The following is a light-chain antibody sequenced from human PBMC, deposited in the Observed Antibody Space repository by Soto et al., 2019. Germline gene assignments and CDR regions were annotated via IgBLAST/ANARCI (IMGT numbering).Light chain of an antibody. CDR1: QSVSTY. CDR3: QQANSFPIT. V-gene: IGKV3-11*01. J-gene: IGKJ5*01. Sequence: EIVLTQSPATLSLPPGERATLSCRASQSVSTYVAWYQQKPGQPPRLLIYDTFNRATGIPARFSGSGSGTDFTLTINSLEPEDFAVYYCQQANSFPITFGQGTRLEIK. CDR2: DTF.